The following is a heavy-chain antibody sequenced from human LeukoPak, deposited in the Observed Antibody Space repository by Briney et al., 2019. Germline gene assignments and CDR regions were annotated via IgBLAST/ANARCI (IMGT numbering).Heavy chain of an antibody. J-gene: IGHJ5*02. Sequence: PSETLSLTCTVSGGSISSSTYYWGWIRQPPGKGLEWIVSIYYSGSTFYNPSLKSRVTISVDTSKNQFSLKLSSVTAADTAVYYCARHGRATAMLLNWFDPWGQGTLVTVSS. CDR2: IYYSGST. V-gene: IGHV4-39*01. D-gene: IGHD5-18*01. CDR3: ARHGRATAMLLNWFDP. CDR1: GGSISSSTYY.